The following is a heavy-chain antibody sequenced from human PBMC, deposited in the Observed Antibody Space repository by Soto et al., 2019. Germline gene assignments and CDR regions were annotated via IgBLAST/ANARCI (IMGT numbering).Heavy chain of an antibody. J-gene: IGHJ6*02. V-gene: IGHV1-2*04. D-gene: IGHD4-4*01. CDR3: ARAGATVTSYGMDV. CDR1: GYTFTGYY. Sequence: ASVKVSCKASGYTFTGYYMHWVRQAPGQGLEWMGWINPNSGGTNYAQKFQGWVTMTRDTSISTAYMELSRLRSDDTAVYYCARAGATVTSYGMDVWGQGTTVTVSS. CDR2: INPNSGGT.